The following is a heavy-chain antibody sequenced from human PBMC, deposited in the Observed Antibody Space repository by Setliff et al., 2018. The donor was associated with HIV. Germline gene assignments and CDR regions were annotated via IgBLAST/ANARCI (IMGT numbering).Heavy chain of an antibody. Sequence: SVKVSCNASGSYAISWVRQAPGQGLEWMGGIIPISGATNYAQEFQGRLTITADESTSTAYMELRSLRSEDTAVYFCARGALLAVFDFDHWGRGTQVTVSS. CDR2: IIPISGAT. CDR3: ARGALLAVFDFDH. CDR1: GSYA. J-gene: IGHJ4*01. D-gene: IGHD1-26*01. V-gene: IGHV1-69*13.